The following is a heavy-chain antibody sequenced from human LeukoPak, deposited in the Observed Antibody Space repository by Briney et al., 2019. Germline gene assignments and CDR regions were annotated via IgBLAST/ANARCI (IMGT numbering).Heavy chain of an antibody. CDR2: IYYNGGT. CDR3: ARHGNADWFDP. V-gene: IGHV4-59*08. Sequence: PSETLSLTCTVSGDSISSYYWSWIRQPPGKGLEWIGYIYYNGGTNYNPSLKSRGTISIDTSKNQFSLKLSSVTAADTAVYYCARHGNADWFDPWGQGTLVTVPS. D-gene: IGHD4-23*01. CDR1: GDSISSYY. J-gene: IGHJ5*02.